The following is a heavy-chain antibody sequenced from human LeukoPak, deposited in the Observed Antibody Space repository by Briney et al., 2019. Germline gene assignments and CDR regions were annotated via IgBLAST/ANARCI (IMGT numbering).Heavy chain of an antibody. Sequence: GRSLRFSCAASGFTFNSYGMHWVRQAPGKGLEWVAVIWYEGSNKHYADSVRGRFTISRDNSKNILYLQMNSLRVEDTAVYFCARGEYDILTGYIDHWGHGTLVTVSS. CDR3: ARGEYDILTGYIDH. J-gene: IGHJ4*01. D-gene: IGHD3-9*01. CDR2: IWYEGSNK. CDR1: GFTFNSYG. V-gene: IGHV3-33*01.